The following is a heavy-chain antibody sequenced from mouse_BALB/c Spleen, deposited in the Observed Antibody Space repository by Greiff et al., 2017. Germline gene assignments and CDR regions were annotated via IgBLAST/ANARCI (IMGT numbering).Heavy chain of an antibody. CDR2: IYPYNGGT. V-gene: IGHV1S29*02. D-gene: IGHD2-1*01. J-gene: IGHJ4*01. Sequence: VQLQQSGPELVKPGASVKISCKASGYTFTDYNMHWVKQSHGKSLEWIGYIYPYNGGTGYNQKFKSKATLTVDNSSSTAYMELRSLTSEDSAVYYCARRGIKSYGNYEDYAMDYWGQGTSVTVSS. CDR1: GYTFTDYN. CDR3: ARRGIKSYGNYEDYAMDY.